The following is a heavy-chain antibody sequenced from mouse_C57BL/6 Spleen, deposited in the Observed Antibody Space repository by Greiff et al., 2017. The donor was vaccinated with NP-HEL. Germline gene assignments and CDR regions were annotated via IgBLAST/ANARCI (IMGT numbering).Heavy chain of an antibody. CDR2: INYDGSST. CDR1: GFTFSDYY. V-gene: IGHV5-16*01. CDR3: ARDQGARNYDAMDY. D-gene: IGHD2-1*01. Sequence: EVMLVESEGGLVQPGSSMKLSCTASGFTFSDYYMAWVRQVPEKGLEWVANINYDGSSTYYLDSLKSRFIISRDNANNIIYLQMSSLKSEDPATYYCARDQGARNYDAMDYWGQGTSVTVSS. J-gene: IGHJ4*01.